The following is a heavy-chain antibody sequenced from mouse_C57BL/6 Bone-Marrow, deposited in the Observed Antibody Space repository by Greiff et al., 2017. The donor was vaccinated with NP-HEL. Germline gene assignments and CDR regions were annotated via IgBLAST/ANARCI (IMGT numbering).Heavy chain of an antibody. V-gene: IGHV6-3*01. Sequence: EVKLEESGGGLVQPGGSMKLSCVASGFTFSNYWMNWVRQSPEKGLEWVAQIRLKSDNYATHYAESVKGMFTISRDDSKSSVYLKMNHLRAEDTGIYYGTRTNWARAMDYWGQGTSVTVSS. CDR2: IRLKSDNYAT. CDR1: GFTFSNYW. CDR3: TRTNWARAMDY. D-gene: IGHD4-1*02. J-gene: IGHJ4*01.